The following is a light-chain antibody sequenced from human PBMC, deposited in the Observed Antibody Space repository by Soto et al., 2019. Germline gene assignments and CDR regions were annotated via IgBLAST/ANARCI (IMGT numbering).Light chain of an antibody. CDR1: QSVPTNY. Sequence: ALTYTRGNVSRHEENRATLSCRASQSVPTNYLAWYQQKPGQAPSLLIYGASRRATGIPDRFSGSGSGTDFTLTISLEPEEFAVYYCQQDGGKTLTFGGGTKVDFK. J-gene: IGKJ4*01. CDR3: QQDGGKTLT. V-gene: IGKV3-20*01. CDR2: GAS.